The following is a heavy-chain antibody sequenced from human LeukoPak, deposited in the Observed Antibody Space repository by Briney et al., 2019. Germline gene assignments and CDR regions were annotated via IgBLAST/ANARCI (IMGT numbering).Heavy chain of an antibody. CDR3: AKDFGRNLGGPGY. D-gene: IGHD3-10*01. J-gene: IGHJ4*02. CDR2: ICGNGGRT. V-gene: IGHV3-23*01. CDR1: GFTFSTYT. Sequence: GGSLRLSCAASGFTFSTYTMAWVRQAPGGGLEWVSGICGNGGRTYYADSVKGRFAISRDDSKSTLYLQMNRLRGEDTAVYYCAKDFGRNLGGPGYWGRGTLVIVSS.